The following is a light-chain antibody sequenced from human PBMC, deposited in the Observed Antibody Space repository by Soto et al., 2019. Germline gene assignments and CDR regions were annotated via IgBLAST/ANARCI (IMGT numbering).Light chain of an antibody. J-gene: IGLJ1*01. CDR1: SSNIGKNY. Sequence: QSALTQPPSVSAAPGQRVTISCSGSSSNIGKNYVSWYQQLPGTAPRLLILDNHDRPSGIPDRFSGSKSGTSATLGITGLQTEDEADYYCGTWDSSLSAHVFATATKLTVL. V-gene: IGLV1-51*01. CDR2: DNH. CDR3: GTWDSSLSAHV.